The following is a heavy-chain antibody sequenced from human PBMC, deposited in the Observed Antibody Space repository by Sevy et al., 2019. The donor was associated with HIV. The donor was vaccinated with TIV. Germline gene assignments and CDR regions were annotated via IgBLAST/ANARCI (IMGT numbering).Heavy chain of an antibody. CDR2: IYTSGST. CDR3: ARERGEWELLIRNSWFDP. D-gene: IGHD1-26*01. Sequence: SETLSLTCTVSGGSISSYYWSWIRQPAGKGLEWIGRIYTSGSTNYNPSLKSRVTMSVDTSKNQFSLKLSSVTAADTAVYYCARERGEWELLIRNSWFDPWGQGTLVTVSS. V-gene: IGHV4-4*07. CDR1: GGSISSYY. J-gene: IGHJ5*02.